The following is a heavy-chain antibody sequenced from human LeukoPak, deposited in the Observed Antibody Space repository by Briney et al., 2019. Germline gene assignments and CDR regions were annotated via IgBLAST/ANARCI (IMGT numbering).Heavy chain of an antibody. V-gene: IGHV4-39*01. J-gene: IGHJ5*02. CDR1: GGSISSSSYY. CDR3: ARTGATYYDILTGLKWFDP. Sequence: SETLSLTCTVSGGSISSSSYYWGWIRQPPGKGLEWIGGIYYSGSTYYNPSLKSRVTISVDTSKNQFSLKLSSVTAADTAVYYCARTGATYYDILTGLKWFDPWGQGTLVTVSS. D-gene: IGHD3-9*01. CDR2: IYYSGST.